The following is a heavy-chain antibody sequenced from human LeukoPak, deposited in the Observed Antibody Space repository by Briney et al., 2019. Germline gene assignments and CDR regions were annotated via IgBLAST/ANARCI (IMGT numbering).Heavy chain of an antibody. CDR1: GFTFSSYA. J-gene: IGHJ4*02. Sequence: GGSLSLSCAASGFTFSSYAMSGVRQAPGKGLEWVSAISGSGGSTYYADSVKGRFTISRDNSKNTLYLQMNSLRAEDTAVYYCAKVEQRFPYFDYWGQGTLVTVSA. CDR2: ISGSGGST. CDR3: AKVEQRFPYFDY. V-gene: IGHV3-23*01. D-gene: IGHD1/OR15-1a*01.